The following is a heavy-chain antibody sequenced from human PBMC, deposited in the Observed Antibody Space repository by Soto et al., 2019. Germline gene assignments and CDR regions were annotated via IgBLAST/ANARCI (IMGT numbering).Heavy chain of an antibody. J-gene: IGHJ5*02. Sequence: GGSLRLSCAASGFIFENFGMSWVRQAPGKGLEWISSISGSGFKKYYADSVKGRFAISRDNSKSTVYLELNNLSAEDTAVYHCAKNQGVELVPLATVDWFDPWGQGSVVTVSS. V-gene: IGHV3-23*01. CDR2: ISGSGFKK. CDR3: AKNQGVELVPLATVDWFDP. CDR1: GFIFENFG. D-gene: IGHD1-26*01.